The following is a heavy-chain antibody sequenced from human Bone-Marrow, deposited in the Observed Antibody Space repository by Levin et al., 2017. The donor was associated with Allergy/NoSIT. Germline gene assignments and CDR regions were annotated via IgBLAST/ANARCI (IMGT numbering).Heavy chain of an antibody. CDR1: GFTFSDYA. J-gene: IGHJ3*02. CDR3: SRDWEISGRPRRHETVDI. Sequence: GGSLRLSCTASGFTFSDYAMHWVRQAPGKGLEWVAVISYDDSNRFYADSVKGRFTISRDNSKNTLYLLMNSLRPEDTSVYYCSRDWEISGRPRRHETVDIWGQGTRVTVSS. D-gene: IGHD1-26*01. V-gene: IGHV3-30-3*01. CDR2: ISYDDSNR.